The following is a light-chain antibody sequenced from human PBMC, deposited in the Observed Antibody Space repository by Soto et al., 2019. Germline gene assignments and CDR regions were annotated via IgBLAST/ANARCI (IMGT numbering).Light chain of an antibody. CDR3: QTWGTGIQV. J-gene: IGLJ2*01. V-gene: IGLV4-69*01. Sequence: QSVLTQSPSASASLGASVKLTCTLSSGHSNYAIAWHQRQPEQGPRYLMKLNSDGSHSKGDGIPDRFSGSSSGTERYLTISRLQSEDEADYYCQTWGTGIQVFGGGTKLTVL. CDR1: SGHSNYA. CDR2: LNSDGSH.